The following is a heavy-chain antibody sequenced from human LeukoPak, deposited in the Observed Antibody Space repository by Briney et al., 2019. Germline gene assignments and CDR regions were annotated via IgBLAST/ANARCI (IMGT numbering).Heavy chain of an antibody. CDR2: ISWNSGNI. CDR1: GFTFDDYA. V-gene: IGHV3-9*03. J-gene: IGHJ4*02. D-gene: IGHD3-10*01. CDR3: AKGSEVLLWFGVYFVY. Sequence: GGSLRLSCAASGFTFDDYAMHWVRQAPGKGLEWVSSISWNSGNIVYADSVKGRFTISRDNAKNSLYLQMNSLRAEDMALYYCAKGSEVLLWFGVYFVYWGQGTLVTVSS.